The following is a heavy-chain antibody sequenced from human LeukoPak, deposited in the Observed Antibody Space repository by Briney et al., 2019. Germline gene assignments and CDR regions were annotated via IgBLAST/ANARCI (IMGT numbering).Heavy chain of an antibody. CDR3: AKSPNAIAVADLYSDY. J-gene: IGHJ4*02. CDR1: GFTFSSYA. Sequence: GGSLRLSCAASGFTFSSYAMSWVRQAPGKGLEWVSAISGSGGSTYYADSVKGRFTISRDNSKHTLYLQMNSLRAEDTAVYYCAKSPNAIAVADLYSDYWGQGTLVTVSS. D-gene: IGHD6-19*01. CDR2: ISGSGGST. V-gene: IGHV3-23*01.